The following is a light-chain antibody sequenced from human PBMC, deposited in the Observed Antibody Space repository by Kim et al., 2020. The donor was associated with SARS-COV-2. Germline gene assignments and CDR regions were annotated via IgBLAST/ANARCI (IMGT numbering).Light chain of an antibody. Sequence: PGERATLSCRASQSVSSGSLAWYQQKPGQAPRLLIYGASSRATGIPDRFSGSGSGTDFTLTITRLEPEDFALYYCQQCGTSRVTFGGGTKV. V-gene: IGKV3-20*01. CDR3: QQCGTSRVT. CDR2: GAS. CDR1: QSVSSGS. J-gene: IGKJ4*01.